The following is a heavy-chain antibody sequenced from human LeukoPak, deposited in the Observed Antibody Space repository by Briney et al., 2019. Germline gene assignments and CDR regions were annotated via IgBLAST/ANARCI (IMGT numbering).Heavy chain of an antibody. Sequence: GGSLRLSCAASGFTVSSSYMSWVRLAPGKGLEWVSVIYSGGSTYYADSVKGRFTISRDNSKNTLYLQMNSLRAEDTAVYYCSTEGQYYDSSGYPTWTFDSWGQGTLVTVSS. CDR2: IYSGGST. CDR3: STEGQYYDSSGYPTWTFDS. V-gene: IGHV3-66*02. D-gene: IGHD3-22*01. CDR1: GFTVSSSY. J-gene: IGHJ4*02.